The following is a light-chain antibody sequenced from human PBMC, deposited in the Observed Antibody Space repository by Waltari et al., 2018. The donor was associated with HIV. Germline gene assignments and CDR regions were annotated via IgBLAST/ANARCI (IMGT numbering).Light chain of an antibody. CDR2: EVI. V-gene: IGLV2-14*01. CDR1: SSDIGGYDY. J-gene: IGLJ3*02. Sequence: HSALTQPASVSGSPGQSITISCSGTSSDIGGYDYVSWYQQHPGKAPKLIIYEVINRPSGVSYRFSGSKSGNTASLTISGLQAEDEADYYCSSYTSSNTLWVFGGGTKLTVL. CDR3: SSYTSSNTLWV.